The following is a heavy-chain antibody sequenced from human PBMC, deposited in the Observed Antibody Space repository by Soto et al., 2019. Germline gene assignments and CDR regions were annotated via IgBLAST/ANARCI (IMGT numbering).Heavy chain of an antibody. Sequence: QVQLVQSGTEVKKPGASVKVSCKASGYTFSSYGISWVRQAPGQGLEWMGWISTYNGDTKYAQKLQGRVTLTTDASTDTAYVELRSLRSDDTAVYYCARDIPPGPATWYSSGWFQTSYYGMDVWGQGTTVIVSS. V-gene: IGHV1-18*01. CDR2: ISTYNGDT. CDR1: GYTFSSYG. D-gene: IGHD6-19*01. J-gene: IGHJ6*02. CDR3: ARDIPPGPATWYSSGWFQTSYYGMDV.